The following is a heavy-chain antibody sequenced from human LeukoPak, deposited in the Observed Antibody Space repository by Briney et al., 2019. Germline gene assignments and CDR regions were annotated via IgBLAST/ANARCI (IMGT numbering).Heavy chain of an antibody. CDR2: IYYSGST. J-gene: IGHJ4*02. D-gene: IGHD5-24*01. Sequence: SETLSLTCTVSGGSVSRSPYYWGWIRQPPGKGLEWIGNIYYSGSTYYNPSLKSRVTISVDTSKNQFSLKLSSVTAADTAVYYCAREREGRVDYWGQGTLVTVSS. CDR3: AREREGRVDY. V-gene: IGHV4-39*07. CDR1: GGSVSRSPYY.